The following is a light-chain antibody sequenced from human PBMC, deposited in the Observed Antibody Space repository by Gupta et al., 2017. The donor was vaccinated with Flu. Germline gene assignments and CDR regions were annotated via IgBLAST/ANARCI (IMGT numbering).Light chain of an antibody. CDR2: GNN. J-gene: IGLJ3*02. V-gene: IGLV1-51*01. Sequence: VLPQPPSVSAAPGPQVAIPCSGSSSNIGNNYVSWYQQLPGTAPKLLIYGNNKRPSGIPDRFSGSKSGTSATLGITGLQTGDEADYYCGTCDSSLSVWVFGGGTKLTVL. CDR3: GTCDSSLSVWV. CDR1: SSNIGNNY.